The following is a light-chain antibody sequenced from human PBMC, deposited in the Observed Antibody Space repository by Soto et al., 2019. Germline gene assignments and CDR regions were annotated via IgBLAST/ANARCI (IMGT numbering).Light chain of an antibody. CDR1: QSVSSN. CDR3: QQYKYWPPKQYT. J-gene: IGKJ2*01. CDR2: GAS. V-gene: IGKV3-15*01. Sequence: EIVMTQSPATLSVSPGERATLSCRASQSVSSNLAWYQHKPGQAPRLLIYGASTRATGIPARFSASGSGTEFSLTISSLQSEDFAVYYCQQYKYWPPKQYTFGQGTKLEIK.